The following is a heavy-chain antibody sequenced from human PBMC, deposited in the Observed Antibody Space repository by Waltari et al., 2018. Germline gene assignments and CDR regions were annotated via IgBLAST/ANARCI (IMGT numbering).Heavy chain of an antibody. Sequence: QLQLQESGPGRVKPSATLSPPCPVSGGSTSSYYWSWIRQPPGKGLEWIGYIYYSGSTNYNPSLKSRVTISVDTSKNQFSLKLSSVTAADTAVYYCARADEYYYGSGSGGFDYWGQGTLVTVSS. CDR2: IYYSGST. V-gene: IGHV4-59*01. D-gene: IGHD3-10*01. CDR1: GGSTSSYY. J-gene: IGHJ4*02. CDR3: ARADEYYYGSGSGGFDY.